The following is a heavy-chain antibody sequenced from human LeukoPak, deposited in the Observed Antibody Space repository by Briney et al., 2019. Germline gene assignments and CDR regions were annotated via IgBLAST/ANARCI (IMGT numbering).Heavy chain of an antibody. CDR3: ARDRAWSGYWAPYYYYYYMDV. V-gene: IGHV4-59*01. J-gene: IGHJ6*03. Sequence: PSETLSLTCTVSGGSFSSYYWSWIRQPPGEGLEWSGYIYYSGSTNYNPSLKSRVTISVDTSKNQFSLKLSSVTAADTAVYYCARDRAWSGYWAPYYYYYYMDVWGKGTTVTVSS. CDR2: IYYSGST. D-gene: IGHD3-3*01. CDR1: GGSFSSYY.